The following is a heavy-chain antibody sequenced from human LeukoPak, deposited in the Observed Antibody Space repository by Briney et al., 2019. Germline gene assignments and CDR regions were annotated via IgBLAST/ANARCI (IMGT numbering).Heavy chain of an antibody. D-gene: IGHD4-17*01. CDR1: GYSFTSYW. Sequence: GESLKISCKGSGYSFTSYWIGWVRQLPGKGLEWMGIIYPADSDTRYSPSFQGQVTISADKSISTAYLQWSSLKASDTAMYYCARSTTVTSSYYYYYGMDVWGQGTTVTVSS. J-gene: IGHJ6*02. CDR3: ARSTTVTSSYYYYYGMDV. V-gene: IGHV5-51*01. CDR2: IYPADSDT.